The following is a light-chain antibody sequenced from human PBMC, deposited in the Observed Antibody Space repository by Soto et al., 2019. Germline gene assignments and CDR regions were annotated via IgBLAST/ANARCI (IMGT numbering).Light chain of an antibody. CDR1: QSVSSN. CDR3: LQYNNWLWT. V-gene: IGKV3-15*01. CDR2: GAS. J-gene: IGKJ1*01. Sequence: EIVMTQSPATLSVSPGERATLSCRASQSVSSNLAWYQQKPGQAPRLLIYGASTRATGIPARFSGSGSGTEFTLTISSLQSEDFAVYYCLQYNNWLWTFGQGTKVEIK.